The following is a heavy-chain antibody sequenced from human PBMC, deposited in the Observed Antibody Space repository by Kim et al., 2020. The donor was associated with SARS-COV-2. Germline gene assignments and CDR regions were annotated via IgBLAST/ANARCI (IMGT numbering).Heavy chain of an antibody. V-gene: IGHV3-73*01. D-gene: IGHD3-22*01. CDR3: TRYYDYRFDF. CDR2: IRRKVDNYAT. Sequence: GGSLRLSCAASGFPFSASPMHWVRQAFGKGLEWVGRIRRKVDNYATTYAESMKGRFTISRDDSENTVYLQMNSLKTEYTAVYYCTRYYDYRFDFWGQGTL. J-gene: IGHJ4*02. CDR1: GFPFSASP.